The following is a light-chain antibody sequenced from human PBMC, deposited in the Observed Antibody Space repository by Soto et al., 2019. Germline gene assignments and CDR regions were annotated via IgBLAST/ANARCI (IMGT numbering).Light chain of an antibody. Sequence: ESVLTQSPGTLSLSPGERATLSCGASQSLTNSFIAWYQQKPGQAPRLLIYDTSSRASGIPDRFSGSGSGTDFTLTISRLETEDFAVYFCQQYTGPPTTFGQGTRLEIK. V-gene: IGKV3-20*01. CDR3: QQYTGPPTT. J-gene: IGKJ5*01. CDR1: QSLTNSF. CDR2: DTS.